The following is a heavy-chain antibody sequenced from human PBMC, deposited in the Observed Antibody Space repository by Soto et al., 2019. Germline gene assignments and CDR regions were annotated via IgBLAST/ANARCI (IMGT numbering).Heavy chain of an antibody. D-gene: IGHD3-3*01. CDR1: GYTFTGYY. J-gene: IGHJ6*02. V-gene: IGHV1-69*13. CDR2: IIPIFGTA. CDR3: ARDQVTIFGVVPDYYYCGMDV. Sequence: SVKVSCKASGYTFTGYYMHWVRQAPGQGLEWMGGIIPIFGTANYAQKFQGRVTITADESTSTAYMELSSLRSEDTAVYYCARDQVTIFGVVPDYYYCGMDVWGQGTTVTVSS.